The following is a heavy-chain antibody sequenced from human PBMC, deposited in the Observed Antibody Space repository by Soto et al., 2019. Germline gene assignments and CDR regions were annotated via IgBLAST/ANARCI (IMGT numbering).Heavy chain of an antibody. J-gene: IGHJ3*02. D-gene: IGHD2-2*01. CDR3: ARDRAMTRGLAAFDI. CDR2: IIPIFGTA. CDR1: GGTFSSYA. Sequence: SVKVSCKASGGTFSSYAISWVRQAPGQGLEWMGGIIPIFGTANYAQKFQGRVTITADESTSTAYMELSSLRSEDTAVYYCARDRAMTRGLAAFDIWGQGTMVTVSS. V-gene: IGHV1-69*13.